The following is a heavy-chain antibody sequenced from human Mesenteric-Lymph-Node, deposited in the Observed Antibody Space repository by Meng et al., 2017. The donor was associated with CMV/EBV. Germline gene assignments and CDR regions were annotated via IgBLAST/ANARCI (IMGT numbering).Heavy chain of an antibody. CDR2: IRSKVFGGTT. J-gene: IGHJ4*02. CDR3: LSNYDSSDSPVDY. D-gene: IGHD3-22*01. Sequence: GESLKISCTVSGFIFGDYAMSWVRQAPGKGLEWVGFIRSKVFGGTTEYAASVKGRFTISRDDSKRVAYLQMSSLKPEDTAVYYCLSNYDSSDSPVDYWGQGTLVTVSS. V-gene: IGHV3-49*04. CDR1: GFIFGDYA.